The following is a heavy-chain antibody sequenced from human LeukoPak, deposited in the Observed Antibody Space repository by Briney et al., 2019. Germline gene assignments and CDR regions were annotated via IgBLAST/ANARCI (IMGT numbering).Heavy chain of an antibody. CDR2: IYPGDSDT. Sequence: GESLKISCKGSRYSFTSYWIGWVRQMPGKGLEWMGIIYPGDSDTRYSPSFQGQVTISADKSISTAYLQWSSLKASDTAMYYCARRGTRNAYYYDSSGYYWAFDIWGQGTMVTVSS. D-gene: IGHD3-22*01. CDR1: RYSFTSYW. CDR3: ARRGTRNAYYYDSSGYYWAFDI. V-gene: IGHV5-51*01. J-gene: IGHJ3*02.